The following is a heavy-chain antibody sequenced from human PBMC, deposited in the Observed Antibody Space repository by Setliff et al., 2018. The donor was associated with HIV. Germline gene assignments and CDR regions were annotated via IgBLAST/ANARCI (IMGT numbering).Heavy chain of an antibody. Sequence: SETLSLTCTVSGGSTSNYYWSWIRQPPGKGLQWIGYIYYSGSTNYNPSLKSRVTISVDTSKNQFSLKLSSVTAADTAVYYCARAGDGSPFYYYYMDVWGKGTTVTVSS. V-gene: IGHV4-59*01. CDR2: IYYSGST. D-gene: IGHD1-26*01. CDR1: GGSTSNYY. J-gene: IGHJ6*03. CDR3: ARAGDGSPFYYYYMDV.